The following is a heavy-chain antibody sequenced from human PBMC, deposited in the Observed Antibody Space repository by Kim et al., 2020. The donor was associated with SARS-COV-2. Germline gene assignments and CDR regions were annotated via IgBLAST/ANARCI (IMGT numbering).Heavy chain of an antibody. CDR1: GFIFTNFA. Sequence: GGSLRLSCAASGFIFTNFAMSWVRQAPGKGLEWVSGIGSGGTYYADSVRGRFTISRDNSQNTLYLQMDNLRADDTATYYCTRGYFGVDYWGQGTLAT. CDR3: TRGYFGVDY. D-gene: IGHD2-21*01. V-gene: IGHV3-23*01. CDR2: IGSGGT. J-gene: IGHJ4*02.